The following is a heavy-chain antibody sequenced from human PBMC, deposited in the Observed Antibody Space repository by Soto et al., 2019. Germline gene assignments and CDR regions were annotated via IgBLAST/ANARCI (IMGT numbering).Heavy chain of an antibody. V-gene: IGHV4-34*01. J-gene: IGHJ4*02. Sequence: TSETLSLTCAVYGGSFSCYYWSWIRQPPGKGLEWIGEINHSGSTNYNPSLKSRVTISVDTSKNQFSLKLSSVTGADTAVYYCASSLRHSSGWYGENYWGQGTLVTV. CDR1: GGSFSCYY. CDR2: INHSGST. D-gene: IGHD6-19*01. CDR3: ASSLRHSSGWYGENY.